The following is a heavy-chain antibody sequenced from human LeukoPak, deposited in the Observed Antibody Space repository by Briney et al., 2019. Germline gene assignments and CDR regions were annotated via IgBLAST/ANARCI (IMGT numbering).Heavy chain of an antibody. V-gene: IGHV3-23*01. J-gene: IGHJ4*02. CDR3: ARGAHYYDSGGEFDY. Sequence: GGSLRLSCAASGFTYSSCAMSWVRQAPGKGLEWVSTVRGSGGGTYYADSVKGRFTISRDNAKNSLYLQMNSLRAEDTAVYYCARGAHYYDSGGEFDYWGQGTLVTVSS. CDR1: GFTYSSCA. CDR2: VRGSGGGT. D-gene: IGHD3-22*01.